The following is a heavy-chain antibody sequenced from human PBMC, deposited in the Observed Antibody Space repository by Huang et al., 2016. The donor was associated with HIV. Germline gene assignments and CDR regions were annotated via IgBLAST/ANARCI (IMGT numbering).Heavy chain of an antibody. CDR1: GGSFSGHY. V-gene: IGHV4-34*02. D-gene: IGHD3-22*01. J-gene: IGHJ3*02. CDR3: ARMFKYDSGGYWGNDAFDI. CDR2: ISDSGIT. Sequence: QVQLQQWGAELLKPSETLSLTCAVSGGSFSGHYWTWIRQPPGRGLEWIGEISDSGITTYNPSLKIRGTISGDTAQSQCSLKLNSVTAADTAIYYCARMFKYDSGGYWGNDAFDIWGQGTMVTVSS.